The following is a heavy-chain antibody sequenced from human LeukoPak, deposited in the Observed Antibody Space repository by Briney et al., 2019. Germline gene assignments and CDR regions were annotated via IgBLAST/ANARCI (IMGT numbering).Heavy chain of an antibody. CDR2: IIPILGIA. J-gene: IGHJ4*02. D-gene: IGHD6-19*01. CDR1: GYTFTGYY. Sequence: SVKVSCKASGYTFTGYYMHWVRQAPGQGLEWMGRIIPILGIANYAQKFQGRVTITADKSTSTAYMELSSLRSEDTAVYYCARGDSSGWYDWGYWGQGTLVTVSS. CDR3: ARGDSSGWYDWGY. V-gene: IGHV1-69*04.